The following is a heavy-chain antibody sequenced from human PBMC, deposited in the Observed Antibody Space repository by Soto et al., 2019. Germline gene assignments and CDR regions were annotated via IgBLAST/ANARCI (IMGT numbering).Heavy chain of an antibody. Sequence: SETLSLTCAVYGGSFSGHYWNWIRQPPGKGLEWIGEINHSGTTNYNASLKSRVTISPDTSKNELLLKLSSVTAADTAVYYCARGRGFDPWGQGTLVTVSS. J-gene: IGHJ5*02. V-gene: IGHV4-34*01. CDR2: INHSGTT. CDR1: GGSFSGHY. CDR3: ARGRGFDP.